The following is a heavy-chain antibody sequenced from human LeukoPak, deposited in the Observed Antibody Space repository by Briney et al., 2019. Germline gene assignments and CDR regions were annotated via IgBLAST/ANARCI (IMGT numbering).Heavy chain of an antibody. CDR3: AKGHIDSGGYYYFDY. Sequence: SETLSLTCAVYGGSFSGYYWSWIRQPPGKGLEWIGEINHSGSTNYNPSLKSRVTISVDTSKNQFSLKLSSVTAADTAVYYCAKGHIDSGGYYYFDYWGQGTLVTVSS. CDR1: GGSFSGYY. V-gene: IGHV4-34*01. D-gene: IGHD3-22*01. CDR2: INHSGST. J-gene: IGHJ4*02.